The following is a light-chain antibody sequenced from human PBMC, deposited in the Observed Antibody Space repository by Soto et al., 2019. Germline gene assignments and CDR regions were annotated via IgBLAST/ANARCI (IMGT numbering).Light chain of an antibody. J-gene: IGLJ1*01. CDR1: SSDVGGYNS. CDR2: DVT. V-gene: IGLV2-14*01. CDR3: TSYTSSSTTV. Sequence: QSVLTQPASVSGSPGQSITISCTGTSSDVGGYNSVSWYRQYPGKAPKLIIFDVTDRPSGISTRFSGSKSGNTASLTISGLQAEDEAVFYCTSYTSSSTTVFRTGTKLTVL.